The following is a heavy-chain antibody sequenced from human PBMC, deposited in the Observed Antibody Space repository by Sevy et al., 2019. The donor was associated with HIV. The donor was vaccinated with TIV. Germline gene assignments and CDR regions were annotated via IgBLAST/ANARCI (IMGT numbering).Heavy chain of an antibody. Sequence: GGSLRLSCAASGFTFTYAWMNWVRQAPGKGLEWVGRIKSNADGGTIDYAAPVKGRFIISRDDSKNILYLQMNSLKTEDTGVYYCSTDPIILLLVTDGMDVWGQGTTVTVSS. J-gene: IGHJ6*02. CDR1: GFTFTYAW. D-gene: IGHD2-8*02. CDR2: IKSNADGGTI. V-gene: IGHV3-15*05. CDR3: STDPIILLLVTDGMDV.